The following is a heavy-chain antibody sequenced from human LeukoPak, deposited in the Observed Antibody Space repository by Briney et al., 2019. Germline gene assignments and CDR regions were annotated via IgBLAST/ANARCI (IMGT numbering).Heavy chain of an antibody. CDR2: INAGNGNT. CDR1: GYTFISYA. CDR3: ARDRFPSWLRFGGFDY. J-gene: IGHJ4*02. Sequence: ASVKVSCKASGYTFISYAMHWVRRAPGQRLEWMGWINAGNGNTKYSQKFQGRVTITRDTSASTAYMELSSLRSEDTAVYYCARDRFPSWLRFGGFDYWGQGTLVTVSS. V-gene: IGHV1-3*01. D-gene: IGHD5-12*01.